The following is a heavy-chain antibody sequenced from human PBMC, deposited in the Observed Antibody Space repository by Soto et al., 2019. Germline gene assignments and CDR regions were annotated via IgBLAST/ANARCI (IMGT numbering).Heavy chain of an antibody. Sequence: QLQLQESGPGLVKPSETLSLTCSVSGGSISRSTYNWGWIRQPPGKGLEWIGSFYYSGSTYYNPSLKSRVTISVDTSQNQFSLKLSSRTAADTAVYYCAKIPFVHYYFYMDVWGKGATVTVSS. CDR1: GGSISRSTYN. CDR2: FYYSGST. D-gene: IGHD6-6*01. CDR3: AKIPFVHYYFYMDV. V-gene: IGHV4-39*01. J-gene: IGHJ6*03.